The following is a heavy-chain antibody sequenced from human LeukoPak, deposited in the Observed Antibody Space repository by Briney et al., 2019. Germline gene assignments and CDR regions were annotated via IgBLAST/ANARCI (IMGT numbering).Heavy chain of an antibody. V-gene: IGHV4-39*01. J-gene: IGHJ4*02. D-gene: IGHD6-19*01. CDR2: IYYSGST. CDR1: GGSISSSGHY. CDR3: ARQRYNSGWYFDY. Sequence: SETLSLTCTVSGGSISSSGHYWSWIRQHPGKGLEWIGYIYYSGSTYYNPSLKSRVTISVDTSKNHFSLKLSSVTAADTAVYYCARQRYNSGWYFDYWGQETLVTVSS.